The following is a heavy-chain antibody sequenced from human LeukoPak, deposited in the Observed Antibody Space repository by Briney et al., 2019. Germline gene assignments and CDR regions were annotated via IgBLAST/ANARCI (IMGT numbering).Heavy chain of an antibody. Sequence: GGSLRLSCAASGFTFDDYAMHWVREAPGKGLEGVSGISWNSGSIGYADSVEGRFTISRDNAKNSLYLQMNSLRAEDMALYYCAKGGGGGLDYWGQGTLVTVSS. CDR3: AKGGGGGLDY. CDR2: ISWNSGSI. CDR1: GFTFDDYA. D-gene: IGHD3-16*01. V-gene: IGHV3-9*03. J-gene: IGHJ4*02.